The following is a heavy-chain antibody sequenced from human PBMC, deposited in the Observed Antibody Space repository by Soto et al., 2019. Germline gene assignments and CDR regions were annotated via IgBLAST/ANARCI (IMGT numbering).Heavy chain of an antibody. CDR2: IIPIFGTA. CDR3: ARDLLSSPYYYDSSGYYVGVLWFDP. J-gene: IGHJ5*02. CDR1: GGTFSSYA. V-gene: IGHV1-69*01. Sequence: QVQLVQSGAEVKKPGSSMKVSCKASGGTFSSYAISWVRQAPGQGLEWMGGIIPIFGTANYAQKFQGRVTITADESTSTAYMELSCLRSEDTAVYYCARDLLSSPYYYDSSGYYVGVLWFDPWGQGTLVTVSS. D-gene: IGHD3-22*01.